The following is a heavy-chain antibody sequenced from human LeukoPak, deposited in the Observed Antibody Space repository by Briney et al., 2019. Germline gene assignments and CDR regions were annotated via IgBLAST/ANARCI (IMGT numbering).Heavy chain of an antibody. V-gene: IGHV3-53*01. CDR1: GFTVSSNY. J-gene: IGHJ4*02. CDR3: AGRRGGYNSAFDY. Sequence: GGSLRLSCAASGFTVSSNYMSWVRRAPGKGLEWVSVIYSGGSTYYADSVKGRFTISRDNSKNTLYLQMNSLRAEDTAVYYCAGRRGGYNSAFDYWGQGTLVTVSS. D-gene: IGHD5-24*01. CDR2: IYSGGST.